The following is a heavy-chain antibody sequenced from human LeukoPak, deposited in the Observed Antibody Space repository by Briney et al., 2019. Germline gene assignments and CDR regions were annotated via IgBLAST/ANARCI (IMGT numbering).Heavy chain of an antibody. CDR2: ISSSSSYI. CDR1: GFTFSSYS. D-gene: IGHD1-26*01. Sequence: GGSLRLSCAASGFTFSSYSMNWVRQAPGKGLEWVSSISSSSSYIYYADSVKGRFTISRDNAKNSLYLQMNSLRAEDTAVYYCAKRETPHAGPSDYWGQGTLVTVSS. J-gene: IGHJ4*02. V-gene: IGHV3-21*04. CDR3: AKRETPHAGPSDY.